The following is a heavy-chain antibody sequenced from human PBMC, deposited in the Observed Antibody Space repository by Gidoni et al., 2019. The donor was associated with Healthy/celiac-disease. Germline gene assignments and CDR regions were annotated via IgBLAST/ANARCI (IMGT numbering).Heavy chain of an antibody. CDR2: ISGSGGST. J-gene: IGHJ4*02. V-gene: IGHV3-23*04. Sequence: EVQLAESGGGLVQPGGSLRPSCAASGLPFSSYAMSRVRQAPGKGLEWVSAISGSGGSTYYADSVKGRFTISRDNSKNTLYLQMNSLRAEDTAVYYCAKDLLREMATTRGAIFANFDYWGQGTLVTVSS. CDR3: AKDLLREMATTRGAIFANFDY. CDR1: GLPFSSYA. D-gene: IGHD3-3*01.